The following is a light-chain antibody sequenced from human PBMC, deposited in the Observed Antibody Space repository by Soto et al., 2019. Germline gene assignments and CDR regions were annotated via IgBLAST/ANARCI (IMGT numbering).Light chain of an antibody. J-gene: IGKJ5*01. V-gene: IGKV1-39*01. Sequence: DVQLTQSPSTLSASVGDRVTITFRASQSISSWLAWYQQKPGKAPKLLIYAASSLQSGVPSRFSGSGSGTDFALTISSLQPEDFATYYCQQSYSTPITFGQGTRLEIK. CDR3: QQSYSTPIT. CDR2: AAS. CDR1: QSISSW.